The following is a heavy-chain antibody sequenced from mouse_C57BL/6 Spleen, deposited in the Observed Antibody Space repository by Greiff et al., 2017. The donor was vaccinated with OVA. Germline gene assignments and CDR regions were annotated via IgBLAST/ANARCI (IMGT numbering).Heavy chain of an antibody. CDR3: ARNPYYSKGGFAY. Sequence: QVQLQQPGAELVRPGSPVKLSCKASGYTFTSYWMDWVKQRPGQGLEWIGNIYPSDSETHYNQKFKDKATLTVDKSSSTAYMQLSSLTSEDSAVYYCARNPYYSKGGFAYWGQGTLVTVSA. CDR2: IYPSDSET. V-gene: IGHV1-61*01. J-gene: IGHJ3*01. CDR1: GYTFTSYW. D-gene: IGHD2-5*01.